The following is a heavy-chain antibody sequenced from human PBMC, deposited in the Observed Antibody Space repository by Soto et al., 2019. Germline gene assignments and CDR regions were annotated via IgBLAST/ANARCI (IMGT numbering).Heavy chain of an antibody. CDR3: AKGVSSSAWSASDN. J-gene: IGHJ4*02. V-gene: IGHV3-23*01. Sequence: EVQLLESGGGLVQPGGSLRLSCAASGLTFSSYAMTWVRQAPGKGLEWVSVISDSDNATYYADSVKCRFTISRDNSENSLYLQFNSLRAEDTAVYYCAKGVSSSAWSASDNWGQGTLVTVAS. D-gene: IGHD6-19*01. CDR1: GLTFSSYA. CDR2: ISDSDNAT.